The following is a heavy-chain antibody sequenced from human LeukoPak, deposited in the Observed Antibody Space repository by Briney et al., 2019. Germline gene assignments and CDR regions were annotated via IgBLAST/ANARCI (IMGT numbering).Heavy chain of an antibody. J-gene: IGHJ4*02. Sequence: GGSLRLSCAASGFSVSHNYMSWVRQAPGKGLEWVAVISYDGSNKYYADSVKGRFTISRDNSKNTLYLQMNSLRAEDTAVYYCAKEYDSSGYYYDSSRYFDYRGQGTLVTVSS. CDR3: AKEYDSSGYYYDSSRYFDY. D-gene: IGHD3-22*01. CDR1: GFSVSHNY. V-gene: IGHV3-30*18. CDR2: ISYDGSNK.